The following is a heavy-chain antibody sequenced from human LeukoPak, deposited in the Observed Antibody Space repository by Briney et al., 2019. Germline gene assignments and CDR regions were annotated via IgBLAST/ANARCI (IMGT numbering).Heavy chain of an antibody. CDR2: IYPGDSDT. CDR3: ARGGGYSGYASIY. CDR1: GYIYTSYW. V-gene: IGHV5-51*01. J-gene: IGHJ4*02. D-gene: IGHD5-12*01. Sequence: GESLKISCNSSGYIYTSYWIGWVRQMPGKGLEWMGIIYPGDSDTRYSPSFQGQVTISADKSISTAYLQWSSLKASDTAMYYCARGGGYSGYASIYWGQGTLVTVSS.